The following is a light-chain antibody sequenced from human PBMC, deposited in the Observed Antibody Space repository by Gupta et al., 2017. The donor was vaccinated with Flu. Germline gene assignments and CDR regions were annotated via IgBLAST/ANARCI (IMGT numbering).Light chain of an antibody. CDR1: QSISIY. V-gene: IGKV1-39*01. CDR3: QQRYSCPLT. CDR2: AAS. J-gene: IGKJ4*01. Sequence: DIHITQSPSSLSASVGDRVTITCRASQSISIYLDWYQQKPGKAPKLLIYAASSWESGVPSRFSGSGSGTDFTLTISSLQPEDFAIYYCQQRYSCPLTFGGGTKVEIK.